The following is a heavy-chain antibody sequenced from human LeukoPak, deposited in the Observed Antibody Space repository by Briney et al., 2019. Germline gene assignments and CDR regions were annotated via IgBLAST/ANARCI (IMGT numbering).Heavy chain of an antibody. CDR3: ARHFRSSGRAFDI. V-gene: IGHV4-59*08. CDR1: GGSFSGYY. J-gene: IGHJ3*02. D-gene: IGHD3-10*01. Sequence: SETLSLTCAVYGGSFSGYYWSWIRQPPGKGLEWIAYIYYSGSTNYNPSLKSRVTISVDTSKNQISLKLSSVTAADTAVYYCARHFRSSGRAFDIWGQGTMVTVSS. CDR2: IYYSGST.